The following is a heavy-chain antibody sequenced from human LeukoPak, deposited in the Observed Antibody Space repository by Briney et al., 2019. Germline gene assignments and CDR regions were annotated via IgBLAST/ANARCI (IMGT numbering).Heavy chain of an antibody. CDR2: ISYDGSNK. D-gene: IGHD3-10*02. CDR3: ARDVRDVRGVIDY. Sequence: QSGRSLRLSCAASGFTFSSYAMHWVRQAPGKGLEWVAVISYDGSNKYYADSVKGRFTISRDNSKNTLYLQMNSLRAEDTAVYYCARDVRDVRGVIDYWGQGTLVTV. CDR1: GFTFSSYA. V-gene: IGHV3-30-3*01. J-gene: IGHJ4*02.